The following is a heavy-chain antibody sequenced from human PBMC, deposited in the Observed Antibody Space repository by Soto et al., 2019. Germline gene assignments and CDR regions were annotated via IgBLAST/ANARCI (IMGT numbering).Heavy chain of an antibody. D-gene: IGHD1-26*01. Sequence: GGPLRVSWAAARFTCSNAWMSWVRQAPGKGLEWVGRIKSKTDGGTTDYAAPVKGRFTISRDDSKNTLYLQMNSLKTEDTAVYYCTTVGPYDAFDIWGQGTMVTV. V-gene: IGHV3-15*01. CDR2: IKSKTDGGTT. J-gene: IGHJ3*02. CDR3: TTVGPYDAFDI. CDR1: RFTCSNAW.